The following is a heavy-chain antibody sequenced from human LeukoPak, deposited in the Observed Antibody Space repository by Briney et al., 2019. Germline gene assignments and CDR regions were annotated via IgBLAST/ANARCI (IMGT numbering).Heavy chain of an antibody. CDR3: AKAPYNGSYSGGYFDY. CDR2: IRYDGSDK. J-gene: IGHJ4*02. CDR1: GSTFSNFG. D-gene: IGHD1-26*01. V-gene: IGHV3-30*02. Sequence: PGGSLRLSCAASGSTFSNFGIHWVRQAPGKGLEWVAFIRYDGSDKYYADSVKGRFTISRDNSKNTLYLQMNSLRAEDTAVYYCAKAPYNGSYSGGYFDYWGQGTLVTVSS.